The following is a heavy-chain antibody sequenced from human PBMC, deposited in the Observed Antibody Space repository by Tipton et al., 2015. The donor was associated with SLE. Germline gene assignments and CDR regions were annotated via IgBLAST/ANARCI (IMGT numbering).Heavy chain of an antibody. V-gene: IGHV5-51*01. Sequence: QLVQSGAEVKKPGESLRISCKGSGYSFTSYWIGWVRQMPGKGLEWMGIIYPGDSDTRYSPSFQGQVTISADKSISTAYLQWSSLKASDTAMYYCARHPTRRAAAGDYYCMDVWGQGTTVTVSS. CDR3: ARHPTRRAAAGDYYCMDV. J-gene: IGHJ6*02. CDR1: GYSFTSYW. D-gene: IGHD6-13*01. CDR2: IYPGDSDT.